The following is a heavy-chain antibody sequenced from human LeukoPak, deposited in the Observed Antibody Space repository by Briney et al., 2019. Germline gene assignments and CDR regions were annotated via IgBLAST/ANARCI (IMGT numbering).Heavy chain of an antibody. V-gene: IGHV1-2*02. CDR3: AKGLIRSSTGSGIA. CDR1: GSTFTGAY. D-gene: IGHD2-2*01. Sequence: ASVKVSCKASGSTFTGAYMHWVRQAPGQGLEWMGWINPNSGETRYEQKFQGRVTMTRDTSIDTAHMELGSLTSDDTAVYYCAKGLIRSSTGSGIAWGQGTLVTVSS. J-gene: IGHJ5*02. CDR2: INPNSGET.